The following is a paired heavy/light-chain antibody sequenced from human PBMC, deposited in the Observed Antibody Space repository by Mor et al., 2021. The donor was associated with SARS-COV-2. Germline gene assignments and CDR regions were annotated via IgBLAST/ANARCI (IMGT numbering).Light chain of an antibody. CDR3: QLWDSSSEHVL. CDR1: NTRSKS. CDR2: DSS. V-gene: IGLV3-21*02. Sequence: SFILTQPPSVAVAPGQTARITCGRNNTRSKSVHWYQQKPGQAPVLVVYDSSDRPSGIPERFSGSNSGSTAALTISRVEVADEADYYCQLWDSSSEHVLFGGGTKLTVL. J-gene: IGLJ2*01.
Heavy chain of an antibody. V-gene: IGHV3-48*01. Sequence: EVELAESGGGLVQPGGSLRLSCAASGASGFTFSSYSMNWVRQAPGKGLEWVSYVSGSSRLIYHADSVKGRFTISRDNVKNSLYLQMNSLKIEDTAVYYCVTEDPGGSFDVWGRGTLVTVSS. CDR3: VTEDPGGSFDV. D-gene: IGHD3-10*01. J-gene: IGHJ3*01. CDR1: GFTFSSYS. CDR2: VSGSSRLI.